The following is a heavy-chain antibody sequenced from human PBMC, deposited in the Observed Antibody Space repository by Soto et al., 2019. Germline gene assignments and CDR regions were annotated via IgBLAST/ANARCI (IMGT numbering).Heavy chain of an antibody. CDR2: INHSGST. J-gene: IGHJ6*02. V-gene: IGHV4-34*01. Sequence: SETLSLTCAVYGGSFSGYYWSWIRQPPGKGLEWIGEINHSGSTNYNPSLKSRVTISVDTSKNQFSLKLSSVTAADTAVYYCARLAGTNIKRYYYYYGMDVWGQGTTVTVSS. D-gene: IGHD1-1*01. CDR3: ARLAGTNIKRYYYYYGMDV. CDR1: GGSFSGYY.